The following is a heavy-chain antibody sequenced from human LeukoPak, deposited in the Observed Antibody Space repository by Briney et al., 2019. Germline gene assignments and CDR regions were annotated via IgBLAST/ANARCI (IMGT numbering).Heavy chain of an antibody. J-gene: IGHJ5*02. Sequence: GGSLRLSCAASGFTFGGYGMQWVRQAPGKGLEWVALISYDGSNKHYADSVKGRFTISRDNSKNTLYLQMDSLRVEDTAVYYCAKDGPGSWFGEATWGQGSLVTVSS. V-gene: IGHV3-30*18. CDR1: GFTFGGYG. CDR2: ISYDGSNK. D-gene: IGHD6-13*01. CDR3: AKDGPGSWFGEAT.